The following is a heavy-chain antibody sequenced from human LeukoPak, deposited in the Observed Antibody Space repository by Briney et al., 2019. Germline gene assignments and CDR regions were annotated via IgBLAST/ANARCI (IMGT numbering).Heavy chain of an antibody. D-gene: IGHD6-19*01. CDR2: ISYDGSNK. V-gene: IGHV3-30-3*01. J-gene: IGHJ6*02. CDR1: GFTFSSYA. Sequence: GGSLRLSCAASGFTFSSYAMHWVRQAPGKGLEWVAVISYDGSNKYYADSVKGRFTISRDNSKNTLYLQMNSLRAEDTAVYYCAREWVSDSGGWSNRRDYYYGMDVWAKGPRSPSP. CDR3: AREWVSDSGGWSNRRDYYYGMDV.